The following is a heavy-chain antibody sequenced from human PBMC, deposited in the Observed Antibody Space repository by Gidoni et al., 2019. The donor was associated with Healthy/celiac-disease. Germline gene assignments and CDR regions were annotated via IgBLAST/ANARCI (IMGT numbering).Heavy chain of an antibody. Sequence: QVQLQESGPGLVKPSETLSLTCTVSGGSISSYYWSWIRQPPGKGLEWIGYIYYSGSTNYNPSLKSRVTISVDTSKNQFSLKLSSVTAADTAVYYCARVLTGLAALDYWGQGTLVTVSS. CDR3: ARVLTGLAALDY. D-gene: IGHD6-6*01. CDR2: IYYSGST. V-gene: IGHV4-59*01. J-gene: IGHJ4*02. CDR1: GGSISSYY.